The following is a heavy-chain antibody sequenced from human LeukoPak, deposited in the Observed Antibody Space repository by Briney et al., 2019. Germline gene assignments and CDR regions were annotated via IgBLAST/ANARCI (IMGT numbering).Heavy chain of an antibody. V-gene: IGHV4-4*02. CDR3: AAGVNSHTYYLDY. Sequence: SETLSLTCAVSGGSISSSNWWSWVRQPPGKGLEWIGEIYHSGSTNYNPSLKSRVTISVDKSKNQFSLKLNSVTAADTAVYYCAAGVNSHTYYLDYWGQGTLVTVSS. CDR1: GGSISSSNW. CDR2: IYHSGST. J-gene: IGHJ4*02. D-gene: IGHD1/OR15-1a*01.